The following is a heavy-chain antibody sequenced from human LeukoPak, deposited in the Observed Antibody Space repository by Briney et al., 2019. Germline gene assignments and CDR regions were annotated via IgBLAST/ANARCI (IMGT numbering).Heavy chain of an antibody. CDR2: ISGSGGST. CDR3: AKGVYDYVWGSFYDY. CDR1: GFTFSSYA. J-gene: IGHJ4*02. V-gene: IGHV3-23*01. Sequence: GGSLRLPCAASGFTFSSYAMSWVRQAPGKGLEWVSAISGSGGSTYYADSVKGRFTISRDNSKNTLYLQMNSLRAEDTAVYYCAKGVYDYVWGSFYDYWGQGTLVTVSS. D-gene: IGHD3-16*01.